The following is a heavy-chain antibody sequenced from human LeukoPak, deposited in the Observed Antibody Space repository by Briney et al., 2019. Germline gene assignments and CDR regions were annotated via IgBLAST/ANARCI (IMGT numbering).Heavy chain of an antibody. Sequence: SVKVSCKASGGTFSSYAISWVRQAPGQGLEWMGRIIPIFGTANYAQKFQGRVTITTDESTSTAYMELSSLRSEDTAVYYCARDRRGLRYFDWLHYMDVWGKGTTVTVSS. D-gene: IGHD3-9*01. CDR3: ARDRRGLRYFDWLHYMDV. CDR1: GGTFSSYA. CDR2: IIPIFGTA. V-gene: IGHV1-69*05. J-gene: IGHJ6*03.